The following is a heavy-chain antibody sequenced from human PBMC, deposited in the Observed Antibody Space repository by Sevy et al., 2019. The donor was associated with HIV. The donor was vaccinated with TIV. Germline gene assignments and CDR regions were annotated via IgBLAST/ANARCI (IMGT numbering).Heavy chain of an antibody. CDR3: ARRFYDSTGYPQYFFDH. CDR2: IDPDDSDV. V-gene: IGHV5-51*01. D-gene: IGHD3-22*01. Sequence: GESLKISCRASGYRFTSYWIAWVRQVPGKGLEWMGIIDPDDSDVRDSASLQGQVTIAVDKSISTAYLQWRSLEASDIGMYFCARRFYDSTGYPQYFFDHWGQGALVTVSS. CDR1: GYRFTSYW. J-gene: IGHJ4*02.